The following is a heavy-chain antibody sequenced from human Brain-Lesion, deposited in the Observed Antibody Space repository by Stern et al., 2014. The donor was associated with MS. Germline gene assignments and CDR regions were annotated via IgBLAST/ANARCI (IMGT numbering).Heavy chain of an antibody. CDR3: ARDKRGITIFGVVTDYYYLGMDV. Sequence: QVQLVQSGAEVKKPGASVKVSCKTSGYIFTGYYIHWVRQAPGQGLEWMAWINPNTGGTKYAQKFQGRVTMIRDTSISTAYVELSSLTSDDTAVYYCARDKRGITIFGVVTDYYYLGMDVWGQGTTVTVSS. J-gene: IGHJ6*02. CDR1: GYIFTGYY. CDR2: INPNTGGT. D-gene: IGHD3-3*01. V-gene: IGHV1-2*02.